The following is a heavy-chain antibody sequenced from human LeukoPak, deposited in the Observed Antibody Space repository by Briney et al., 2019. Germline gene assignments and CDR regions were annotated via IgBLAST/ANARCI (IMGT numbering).Heavy chain of an antibody. CDR2: ISAYNGNT. CDR1: GYTFTSYG. D-gene: IGHD6-13*01. Sequence: ASVKVSCKASGYTFTSYGISWVRQAPGQGLEWMGWISAYNGNTDYAQKFQGRVTMTTDTSTSTAYMELRSLTSDDTAVYYCARDPLRSTWSTYYNALDVWGQGTTVTVSS. J-gene: IGHJ6*02. CDR3: ARDPLRSTWSTYYNALDV. V-gene: IGHV1-18*01.